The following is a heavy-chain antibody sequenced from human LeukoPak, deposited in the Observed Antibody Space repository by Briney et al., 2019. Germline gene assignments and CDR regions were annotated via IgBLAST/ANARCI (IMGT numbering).Heavy chain of an antibody. CDR3: ARDRPLGSSWYAVDY. D-gene: IGHD6-13*01. J-gene: IGHJ4*02. CDR1: GGSISSISYY. V-gene: IGHV4-39*07. CDR2: IYYSGST. Sequence: SETLSLTCTDSGGSISSISYYWGWIRQPPGKGLEWMGNIYYSGSTYYNPSLRRRFTISVEMSKNQFSLKLSSVTAADTAVYYCARDRPLGSSWYAVDYWGQGTLVTVSS.